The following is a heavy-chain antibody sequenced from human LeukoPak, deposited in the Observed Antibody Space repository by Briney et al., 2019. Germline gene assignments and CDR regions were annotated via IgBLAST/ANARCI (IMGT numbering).Heavy chain of an antibody. CDR3: ARVSWFGKLLFHGY. Sequence: GGSLRLSCTASGFTFGDYAMSWVRQAPGKGLEWVGFIRSTAYGGTTEYAASVKGRFSISRDDSKSIAYLQMYSLKSEDTAVYYCARVSWFGKLLFHGYWGQGTLVTVSS. D-gene: IGHD3-10*01. J-gene: IGHJ4*02. CDR2: IRSTAYGGTT. V-gene: IGHV3-49*04. CDR1: GFTFGDYA.